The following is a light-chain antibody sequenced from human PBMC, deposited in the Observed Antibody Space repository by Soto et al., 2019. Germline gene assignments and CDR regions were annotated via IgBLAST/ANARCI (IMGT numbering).Light chain of an antibody. J-gene: IGLJ1*01. CDR2: EAN. V-gene: IGLV2-23*01. Sequence: QSALTQPASVSGSPGQSITISCTGTSSDVGSFNLVSWYQHHPGKAPKLIIYEANKWPSGVSNRFSGSKSGNTASLTISGLQADDEADYYCCSYAGTDSPYVFGTGTKVTVL. CDR3: CSYAGTDSPYV. CDR1: SSDVGSFNL.